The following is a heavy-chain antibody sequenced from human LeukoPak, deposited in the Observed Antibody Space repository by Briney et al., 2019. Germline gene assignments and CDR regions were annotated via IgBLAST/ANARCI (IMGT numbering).Heavy chain of an antibody. CDR3: ARGFSGSYSTSPPWDY. D-gene: IGHD1-26*01. CDR1: GFTFSDNY. J-gene: IGHJ4*02. CDR2: ISSTGNTI. Sequence: GGSLRLSCAASGFTFSDNYMSWIRQAPGKGLEWVSYISSTGNTIYYADSMKGRFTISRDNAKNSLYLQMNSLKADDTAVYYCARGFSGSYSTSPPWDYWGQGTLVTVS. V-gene: IGHV3-11*01.